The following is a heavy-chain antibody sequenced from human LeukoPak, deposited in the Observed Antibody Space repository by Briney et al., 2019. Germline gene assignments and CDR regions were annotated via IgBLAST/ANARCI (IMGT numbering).Heavy chain of an antibody. J-gene: IGHJ4*02. Sequence: PGGSLRRYCAASGFTFCSYGMHWVRQAPGKGLEWVAFIRYDGSNKYYADSVKGRFTISRDNAKNTLYLQMNSLRAEDTAVYYCAKEVLMEFSPTYYFDYWGQGTLVTVSS. V-gene: IGHV3-30*02. CDR1: GFTFCSYG. CDR2: IRYDGSNK. CDR3: AKEVLMEFSPTYYFDY. D-gene: IGHD3-16*02.